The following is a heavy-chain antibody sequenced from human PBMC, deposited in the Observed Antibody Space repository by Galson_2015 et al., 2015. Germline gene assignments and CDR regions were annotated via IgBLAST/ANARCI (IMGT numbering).Heavy chain of an antibody. Sequence: SLRLSCAASGFTFSSYAMHWVRQAPGKGLEWVAVISYDGSNKYYADSVKGRFTISRDNSKNTLYLQMNSLRAEDTAVYYCATDPRSYYDILTGLGYFDYWGQGTLVTVSS. CDR1: GFTFSSYA. CDR2: ISYDGSNK. D-gene: IGHD3-9*01. J-gene: IGHJ4*02. V-gene: IGHV3-30-3*01. CDR3: ATDPRSYYDILTGLGYFDY.